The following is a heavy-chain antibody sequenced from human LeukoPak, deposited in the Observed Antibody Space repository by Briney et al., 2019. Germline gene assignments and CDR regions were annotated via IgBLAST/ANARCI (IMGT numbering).Heavy chain of an antibody. CDR1: GGSLSSYY. J-gene: IGHJ4*02. D-gene: IGHD1-26*01. CDR2: IYTSGST. Sequence: SETLSLTCAVYGGSLSSYYWSWIRQPPGKGLEWIGYIYTSGSTSYNPSLKSRVTISVDTSKNQFSLKLTSVTAADTAVYYCARMGRYGGSYWEGYYFDCWGQGTLVNVSS. V-gene: IGHV4-4*09. CDR3: ARMGRYGGSYWEGYYFDC.